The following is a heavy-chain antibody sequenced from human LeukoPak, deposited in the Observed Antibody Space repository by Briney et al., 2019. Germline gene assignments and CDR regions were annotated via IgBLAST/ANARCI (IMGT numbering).Heavy chain of an antibody. V-gene: IGHV3-23*01. D-gene: IGHD3-22*01. CDR1: GFTFDDYA. Sequence: GGSLRLSCAASGFTFDDYAMHWVRQAPGKGLEWVSTISSSGANTYYADSVRGRFTISRDNSKNTLYLQMNSLRAEDTAVYYCAKDGHYDSSGFTLQYWGQGTLVTVSS. CDR3: AKDGHYDSSGFTLQY. J-gene: IGHJ1*01. CDR2: ISSSGANT.